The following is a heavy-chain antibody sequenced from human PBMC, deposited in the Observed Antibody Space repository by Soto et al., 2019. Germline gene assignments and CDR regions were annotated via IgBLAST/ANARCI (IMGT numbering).Heavy chain of an antibody. CDR2: VSPTGDTV. CDR1: GSGLEQWV. D-gene: IGHD3-10*01. Sequence: VQVVASGGGWVRPGRSLRLSCAASGSGLEQWVMHWVRQAPGKGLECVSTVSPTGDTVAYADSVEGRFTVSRDNAKNSLYLQMNSLKGDDTAFYYCLKDAPNGSIDDWGQGTLVTVSS. V-gene: IGHV3-9*01. CDR3: LKDAPNGSIDD. J-gene: IGHJ4*02.